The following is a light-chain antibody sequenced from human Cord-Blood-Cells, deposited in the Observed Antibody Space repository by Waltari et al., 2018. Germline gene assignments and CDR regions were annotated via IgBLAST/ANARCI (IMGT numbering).Light chain of an antibody. Sequence: QSVLTQPPSVSGAPGQRVTISCTGSSSNIGAGYDVHWYQQLPGTAPQLLIYVNGNRPSGVPGRFAGSKSGTSASLASTGLQAEDEADYYCQSYDSSLSGLYVVGTGTKVTVL. CDR1: SSNIGAGYD. J-gene: IGLJ1*01. CDR2: VNG. V-gene: IGLV1-40*01. CDR3: QSYDSSLSGLYV.